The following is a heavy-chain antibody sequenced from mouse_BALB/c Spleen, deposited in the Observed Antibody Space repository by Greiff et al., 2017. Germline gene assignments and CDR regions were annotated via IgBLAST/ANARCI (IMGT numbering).Heavy chain of an antibody. D-gene: IGHD1-2*01. CDR2: IDPYNGGT. V-gene: IGHV1S135*01. CDR1: GYAFTSYN. CDR3: ARGSITTATHAMDY. J-gene: IGHJ4*01. Sequence: VQLKESGPELVKPGASVKVSCKASGYAFTSYNMYWVKQSHGKSLEWIGYIDPYNGGTSYNQKFKGKATLTVDKSSSTAYMHLNSLTSEDSAVYYCARGSITTATHAMDYWGQGTSVTVSS.